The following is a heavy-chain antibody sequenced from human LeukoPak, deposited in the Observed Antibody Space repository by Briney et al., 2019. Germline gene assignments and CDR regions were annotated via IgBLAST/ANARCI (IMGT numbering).Heavy chain of an antibody. Sequence: SETLSLTCTVSGGSISSGDYYWSWIRQPPGKGLEWIGYIYYSGSTYYNPSLKSRVTISVDTSKNQFSLKLSSVTAADTAVYYCARVAYSGYDRNYFEYWGQGTLVTVSS. CDR3: ARVAYSGYDRNYFEY. CDR1: GGSISSGDYY. CDR2: IYYSGST. V-gene: IGHV4-30-4*08. J-gene: IGHJ4*02. D-gene: IGHD5-12*01.